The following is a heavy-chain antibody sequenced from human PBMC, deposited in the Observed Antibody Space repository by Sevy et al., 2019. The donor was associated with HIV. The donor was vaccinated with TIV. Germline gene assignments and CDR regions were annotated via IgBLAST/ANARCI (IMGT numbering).Heavy chain of an antibody. Sequence: ASVKVSCKVSGYTLTELSMHWVRQAPGKGLEWMGGFDPEDGETIYAQKFQGRVTMTEDTSTDTAYIELSSLRSEDTAVYYCATTHQYCTNGVCYKGVGFDPWGQGTLVTVSS. V-gene: IGHV1-24*01. CDR2: FDPEDGET. D-gene: IGHD2-8*01. J-gene: IGHJ5*02. CDR1: GYTLTELS. CDR3: ATTHQYCTNGVCYKGVGFDP.